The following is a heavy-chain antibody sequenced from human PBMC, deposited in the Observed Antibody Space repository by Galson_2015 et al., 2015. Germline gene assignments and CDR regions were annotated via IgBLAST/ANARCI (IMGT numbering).Heavy chain of an antibody. CDR3: ARLQGLYDILTGYYRGYFDY. Sequence: CAVSGGSISSSTWWSWVRQPPGKGLEWIGEIYHSGSTNYNPSLKSRVAISVDKSKNQFSLKLSSVTAADTAVYYCARLQGLYDILTGYYRGYFDYWGQGPRSPSPQ. CDR1: GGSISSSTW. J-gene: IGHJ4*02. CDR2: IYHSGST. D-gene: IGHD3-9*01. V-gene: IGHV4-4*02.